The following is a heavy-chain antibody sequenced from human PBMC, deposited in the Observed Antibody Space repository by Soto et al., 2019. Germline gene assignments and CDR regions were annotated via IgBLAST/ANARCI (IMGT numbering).Heavy chain of an antibody. CDR2: ISAYNGNT. V-gene: IGHV1-18*01. CDR3: ARDSESGITIFGVVTPYYFDY. D-gene: IGHD3-3*01. CDR1: GYTFTSYG. Sequence: ASVKVSCKASGYTFTSYGISWVRQAPGRGLEWMGWISAYNGNTNYAQKLQGRVTMTTDTSTSTAYMELRSLRSDDTAVYYCARDSESGITIFGVVTPYYFDYWGQGTLVTVSS. J-gene: IGHJ4*02.